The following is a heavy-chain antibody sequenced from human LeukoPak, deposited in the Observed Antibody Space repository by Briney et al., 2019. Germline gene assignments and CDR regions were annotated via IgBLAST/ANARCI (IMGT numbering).Heavy chain of an antibody. CDR1: GFTSSSYW. CDR3: ANYRGAFDY. CDR2: INSDESST. D-gene: IGHD5-24*01. J-gene: IGHJ4*02. V-gene: IGHV3-74*01. Sequence: PGGSLRLSCAASGFTSSSYWMHWVRQAPGKGLVWVSRINSDESSTDYADSVKGRFTISRDNAKNTLYLQMNSLRAEDTAVYYCANYRGAFDYWGQGTLVTVSS.